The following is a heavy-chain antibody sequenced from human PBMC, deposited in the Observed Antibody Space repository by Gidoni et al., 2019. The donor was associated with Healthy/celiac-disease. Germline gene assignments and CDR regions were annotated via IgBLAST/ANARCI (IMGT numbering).Heavy chain of an antibody. CDR3: ARDGSRRELLYYYGMDV. Sequence: QVQLVQSGAEVKKPGASVKVSCKASGYTFTSYGISWVRPAPGQGLEWMGWISAYNGNTNYAQKLQGRVTMTTDTSTSTAYMELRSLRSDDTAVYYCARDGSRRELLYYYGMDVWGQGTTVTVSS. D-gene: IGHD1-26*01. CDR2: ISAYNGNT. J-gene: IGHJ6*02. V-gene: IGHV1-18*01. CDR1: GYTFTSYG.